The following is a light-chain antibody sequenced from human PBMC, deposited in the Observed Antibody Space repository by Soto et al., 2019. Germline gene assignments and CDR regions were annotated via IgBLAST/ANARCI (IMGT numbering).Light chain of an antibody. Sequence: QSALTQPPSASGSPGQSVTISCTGTSSDIGGYNYVSWYQQHPGKALKLLIYEVSKRPSGVPDRFSGSKSGNRASLTVSGLQAEDEADYFCSSYAGSNTVGVFGTGTKVTVL. CDR1: SSDIGGYNY. CDR2: EVS. CDR3: SSYAGSNTVGV. J-gene: IGLJ1*01. V-gene: IGLV2-8*01.